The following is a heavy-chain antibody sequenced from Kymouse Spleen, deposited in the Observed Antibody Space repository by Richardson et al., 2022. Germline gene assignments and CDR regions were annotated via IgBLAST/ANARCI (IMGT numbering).Heavy chain of an antibody. J-gene: IGHJ5*02. CDR2: IYYSGST. CDR3: ARHNWNYAWFDP. CDR1: GGSISSSSYY. Sequence: QLQLQESGPGLVKPSETLSLTCTVSGGSISSSSYYWGWIRQPPGKGLEWIGSIYYSGSTYYNPSLKSRVTISVDTSKNQFSLKLSSVTAADTAVYYCARHNWNYAWFDPWGQGTLVTVSS. V-gene: IGHV4-39*01. D-gene: IGHD1-7*01.